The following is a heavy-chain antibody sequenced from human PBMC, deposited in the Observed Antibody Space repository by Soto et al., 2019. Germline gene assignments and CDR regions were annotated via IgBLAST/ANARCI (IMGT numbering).Heavy chain of an antibody. J-gene: IGHJ4*02. CDR3: AKTASSITMIVVVTNAPYFDY. CDR1: GFTFSSYA. D-gene: IGHD3-22*01. CDR2: ISGSGGST. Sequence: PGGSLRLSCAASGFTFSSYAMSWVRQAPGKGLEWVSAISGSGGSTYYADSVKGRFTISRDNSKNTLYLQMNSLRAEDTAVYYCAKTASSITMIVVVTNAPYFDYWGQGTLVTVSS. V-gene: IGHV3-23*01.